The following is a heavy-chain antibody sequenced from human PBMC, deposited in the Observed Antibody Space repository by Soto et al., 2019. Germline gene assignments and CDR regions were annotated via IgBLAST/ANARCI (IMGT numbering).Heavy chain of an antibody. CDR1: GFTFSSYG. J-gene: IGHJ1*01. CDR2: ISYDGSDK. Sequence: LRLSCAASGFTFSSYGMHWVRQAPGKGLEWVAVISYDGSDKYYADSVKGRFTISRDNSNNTLYLQMDSLRAEDTAVYYCAKGVVVATTYFLPWGQGTLVTVSS. V-gene: IGHV3-30*18. D-gene: IGHD2-15*01. CDR3: AKGVVVATTYFLP.